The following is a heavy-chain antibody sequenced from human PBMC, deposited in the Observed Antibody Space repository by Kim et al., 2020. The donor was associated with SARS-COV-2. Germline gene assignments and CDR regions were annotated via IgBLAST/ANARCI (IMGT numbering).Heavy chain of an antibody. CDR2: IGTAGDT. Sequence: GGSLRLSCAASGFTFSSYDMHWVRQATGKGLEWVSAIGTAGDTYYPGSVKGRFTISRENAKNSLYLQMNSLRAGDTAVYYCARGRGDPATAIPFDYWGQGTLVTVSS. V-gene: IGHV3-13*04. D-gene: IGHD2-21*02. J-gene: IGHJ4*02. CDR3: ARGRGDPATAIPFDY. CDR1: GFTFSSYD.